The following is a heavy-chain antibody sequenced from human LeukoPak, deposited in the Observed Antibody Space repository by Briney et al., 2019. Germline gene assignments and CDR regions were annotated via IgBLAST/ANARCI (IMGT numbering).Heavy chain of an antibody. Sequence: SETLSLTCAVSGGSILTTNWWSWVRQPPGKGLEWIGEVHLDGRTNYNPSLESRLTMSVDFSENHISLKLTSVTAADTAVYHCAREGGFYRPLDYSGQGTLVTVSS. CDR3: AREGGFYRPLDY. J-gene: IGHJ4*02. D-gene: IGHD3-3*01. V-gene: IGHV4-4*02. CDR2: VHLDGRT. CDR1: GGSILTTNW.